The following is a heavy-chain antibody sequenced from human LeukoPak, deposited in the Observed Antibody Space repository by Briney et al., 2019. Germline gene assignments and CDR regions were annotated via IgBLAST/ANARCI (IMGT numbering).Heavy chain of an antibody. V-gene: IGHV1-18*01. CDR2: ISAYNGNA. CDR3: ARGGLTGYYNDAFDI. CDR1: GYTFTSYG. Sequence: ASVKVSCKASGYTFTSYGISWVRQAPGQGLEWMGWISAYNGNANYAQKLQGRVTMTTDTSTSTAYMELRSLRSDDTAVYYCARGGLTGYYNDAFDIWGQGTMVTVSS. J-gene: IGHJ3*02. D-gene: IGHD3-9*01.